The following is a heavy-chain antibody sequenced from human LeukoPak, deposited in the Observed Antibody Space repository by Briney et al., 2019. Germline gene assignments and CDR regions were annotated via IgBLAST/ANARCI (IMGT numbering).Heavy chain of an antibody. J-gene: IGHJ5*02. CDR2: INHSGST. D-gene: IGHD3-3*01. CDR1: GGSFSGYY. V-gene: IGHV4-34*01. Sequence: SETLSLTCAVYGGSFSGYYWSWIRQPPGKGLERIGEINHSGSTNYNPSLKSRVTISVDTSKNQFSLKLSSVTAADTAVYYCARVYYDFWSGYYGVGWFDPWGQGTLVTVSS. CDR3: ARVYYDFWSGYYGVGWFDP.